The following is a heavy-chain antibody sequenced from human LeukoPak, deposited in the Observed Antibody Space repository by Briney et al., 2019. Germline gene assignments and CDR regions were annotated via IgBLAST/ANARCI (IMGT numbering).Heavy chain of an antibody. V-gene: IGHV3-21*01. CDR3: ARGIAAGQFDP. J-gene: IGHJ5*02. CDR2: ISSSSSYI. D-gene: IGHD6-6*01. CDR1: GFTFSSYS. Sequence: GSLRLSCAASGFTFSSYSMNWVRPAPGKGLEWVSSISSSSSYIYYADSVKGRFTISRDNAKNSLYPQMNSLRAEDTAVYYCARGIAAGQFDPWGQGTLVTVSS.